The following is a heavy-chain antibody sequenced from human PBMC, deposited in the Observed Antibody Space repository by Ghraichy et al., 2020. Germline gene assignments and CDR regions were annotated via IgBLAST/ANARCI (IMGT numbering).Heavy chain of an antibody. J-gene: IGHJ3*02. V-gene: IGHV3-30*18. CDR1: GFTFSSYG. Sequence: GSLRLSCAASGFTFSSYGMHWVRQAPGNGLEWVAVISYDGSNKYYADSVKGRFTISRDNSKNTLYLQMNSLRAEDTAVYYCAKVSHYGGNSDKNAFDIWGQGTMVTVSS. CDR2: ISYDGSNK. CDR3: AKVSHYGGNSDKNAFDI. D-gene: IGHD4-23*01.